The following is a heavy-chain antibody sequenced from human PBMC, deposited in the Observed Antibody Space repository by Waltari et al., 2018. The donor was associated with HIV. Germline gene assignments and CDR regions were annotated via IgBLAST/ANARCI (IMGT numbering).Heavy chain of an antibody. Sequence: QVQLVESGGGVVQPGGSLRLSCTASGFTFSNYGMYWVRQAPGKGLRCVAFIRYDGTNKYYADSVKGRFIISRNNSKNTLSRQMHSLRAEDTAVDYCAKAPHHYDSSGPVYWGQGTLVTVSS. CDR2: IRYDGTNK. J-gene: IGHJ4*02. V-gene: IGHV3-30*02. CDR3: AKAPHHYDSSGPVY. CDR1: GFTFSNYG. D-gene: IGHD3-22*01.